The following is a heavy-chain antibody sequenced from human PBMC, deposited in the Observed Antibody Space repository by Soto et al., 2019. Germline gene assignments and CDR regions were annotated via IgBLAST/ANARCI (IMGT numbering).Heavy chain of an antibody. D-gene: IGHD1-7*01. CDR1: GFTFSSYS. V-gene: IGHV3-48*02. CDR3: ARDLVEIGELELPSYYFDY. CDR2: ISSSSSTI. Sequence: TGGSLRLSCAASGFTFSSYSMNWVRQAPGKGLEWVSYISSSSSTIYYADSVKGRFTISRDNAKNSLYLQMNSLRDEDTAVYYCARDLVEIGELELPSYYFDYWGQGTLVTVSS. J-gene: IGHJ4*02.